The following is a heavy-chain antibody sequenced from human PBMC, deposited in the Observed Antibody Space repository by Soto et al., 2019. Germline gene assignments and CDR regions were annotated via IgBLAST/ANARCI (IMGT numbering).Heavy chain of an antibody. D-gene: IGHD6-19*01. CDR1: GYSFTSYW. Sequence: PGESLKISCKGSGYSFTSYWITWVRQMPGKGLEWMGRIDPSDSYTNYSPSFQGHVTISADKSITTAYLQWSSLKASDTAMYYCARLKLARIAVASVFDPWGQGTLVTVSS. CDR3: ARLKLARIAVASVFDP. J-gene: IGHJ5*02. CDR2: IDPSDSYT. V-gene: IGHV5-10-1*01.